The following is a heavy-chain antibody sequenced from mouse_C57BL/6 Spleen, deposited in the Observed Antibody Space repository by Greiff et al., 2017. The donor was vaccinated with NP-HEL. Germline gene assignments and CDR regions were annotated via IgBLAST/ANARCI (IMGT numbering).Heavy chain of an antibody. V-gene: IGHV1-59*01. J-gene: IGHJ3*01. Sequence: VQLQQPGAELVRPGTSVKLSCKASGYTFTSYWMHWVKQRPGQGLEWIGVIDPSDSYTNYNQKLKGKATLTVDTSSSTAYMQLSSLTSEDSAVYYCARGDYYGSSYAYWGQGTLVTVSA. CDR3: ARGDYYGSSYAY. CDR1: GYTFTSYW. D-gene: IGHD1-1*01. CDR2: IDPSDSYT.